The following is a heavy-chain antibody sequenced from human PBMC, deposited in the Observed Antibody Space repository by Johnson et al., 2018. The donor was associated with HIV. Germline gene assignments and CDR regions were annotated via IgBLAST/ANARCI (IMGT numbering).Heavy chain of an antibody. Sequence: QVQLVESGGGVVQPGRSLRLSCAASGFTFSSYGMHWVRQAPGKGLEWVALIWYDGSNKYYEDSVKGRFTISRDNSNNTLYLQMNSLRAEDTAVYYCAKDQRGRTAVGTWLGAFDIWGQGTMVTVSS. CDR2: IWYDGSNK. CDR3: AKDQRGRTAVGTWLGAFDI. V-gene: IGHV3-33*06. D-gene: IGHD6-13*01. J-gene: IGHJ3*02. CDR1: GFTFSSYG.